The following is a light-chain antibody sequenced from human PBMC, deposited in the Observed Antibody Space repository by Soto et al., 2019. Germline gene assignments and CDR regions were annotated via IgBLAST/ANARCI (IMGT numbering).Light chain of an antibody. CDR2: AAS. Sequence: EIVLTQSPGTLSLSPGERATLSCRASQSISSSYLAWYQQKPGQAPRLLIYAASSRATGIPDRFSGSGSGTDFTLTISRLEPADFAAYYCQQYGSSSYTFGQGTQLEIK. J-gene: IGKJ2*01. CDR3: QQYGSSSYT. V-gene: IGKV3-20*01. CDR1: QSISSSY.